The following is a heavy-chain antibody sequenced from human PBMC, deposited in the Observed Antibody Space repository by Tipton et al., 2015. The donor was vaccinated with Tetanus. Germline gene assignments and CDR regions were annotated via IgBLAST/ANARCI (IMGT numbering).Heavy chain of an antibody. D-gene: IGHD2-15*01. CDR3: ARELDCSGGGCYSYGLDV. CDR2: ISGSGVQT. CDR1: GFTFSNYG. J-gene: IGHJ6*02. V-gene: IGHV3-23*01. Sequence: SLRLSCVASGFTFSNYGMSWVRQAPGKGLEWGSSISGSGVQTHYSDSVKGRFTISRDNSKNTVYLQMNSLRAEDTAVYYCARELDCSGGGCYSYGLDVWGQGTTVTVSS.